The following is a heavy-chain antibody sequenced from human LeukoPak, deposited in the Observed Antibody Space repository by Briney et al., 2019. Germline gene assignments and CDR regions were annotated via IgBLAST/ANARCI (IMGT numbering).Heavy chain of an antibody. D-gene: IGHD6-13*01. CDR1: GFTFSSYA. CDR3: AKTRPLDSSSWSHGDY. Sequence: GGSLRLSCAASGFTFSSYAMSWVRQAPGKGLEWVSAISGSGDSTYYGDSVKGRFTISRDNSKNTLYLQMNSLRAEDTAVYYCAKTRPLDSSSWSHGDYWGQGTPVTVSS. V-gene: IGHV3-23*01. CDR2: ISGSGDST. J-gene: IGHJ4*02.